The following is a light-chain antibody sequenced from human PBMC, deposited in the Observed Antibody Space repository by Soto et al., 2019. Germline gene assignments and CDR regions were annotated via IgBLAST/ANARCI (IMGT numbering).Light chain of an antibody. CDR2: GNS. CDR3: QSYDSSLRGV. J-gene: IGLJ3*02. Sequence: VLTQPPSVSGAPGQRVTISCTGSSSNIGAGYDVHWYQQLPGTAPKLLIYGNSNRPSGVPDRFSGSKSGTSASLAITGLQAEDEADYYCQSYDSSLRGVFGGGTQLTVL. CDR1: SSNIGAGYD. V-gene: IGLV1-40*01.